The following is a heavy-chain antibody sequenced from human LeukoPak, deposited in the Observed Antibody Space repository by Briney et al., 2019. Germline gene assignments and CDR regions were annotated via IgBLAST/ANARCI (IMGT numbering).Heavy chain of an antibody. D-gene: IGHD7-27*01. CDR3: ARNPGGTGDFEY. CDR1: GYTFTSYD. V-gene: IGHV1-8*01. CDR2: MSPYSGDT. Sequence: ASVKVSCKASGYTFTSYDINWVRQAAGQGLEWMGWMSPYSGDTGYAQKFQGRVTMTRDTSISTAYMELSSLKSDDTAVYFCARNPGGTGDFEYWGQGTLVAVSS. J-gene: IGHJ4*02.